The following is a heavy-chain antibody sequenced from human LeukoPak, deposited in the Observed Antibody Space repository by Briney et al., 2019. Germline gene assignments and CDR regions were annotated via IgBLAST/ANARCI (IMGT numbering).Heavy chain of an antibody. Sequence: GGSLRLSCAASGFTFSSYAMSWVRQAPGKGLVWVSRINSDGSSTSYADSVKGRFTISRDNAKNTLYLQMNSLRAEDTAVYYCARDSDWLSLPNDYWGQGTLVTVSS. D-gene: IGHD3/OR15-3a*01. CDR3: ARDSDWLSLPNDY. CDR1: GFTFSSYA. J-gene: IGHJ4*02. CDR2: INSDGSST. V-gene: IGHV3-74*01.